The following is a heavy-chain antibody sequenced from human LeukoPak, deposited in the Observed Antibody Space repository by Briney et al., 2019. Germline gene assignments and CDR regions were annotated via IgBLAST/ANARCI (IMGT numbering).Heavy chain of an antibody. CDR2: IYHSGST. J-gene: IGHJ3*02. Sequence: SETLSLTCAVSGYSISSGYYWGWIRQRPGKGLEWIGSIYHSGSTFYNPSLKSRVTISADTSKNQFSLTLSSVTAADTAVYYCARPQGATAMGAFDIWGQGKMVTVSS. CDR1: GYSISSGYY. V-gene: IGHV4-38-2*01. CDR3: ARPQGATAMGAFDI. D-gene: IGHD2-2*01.